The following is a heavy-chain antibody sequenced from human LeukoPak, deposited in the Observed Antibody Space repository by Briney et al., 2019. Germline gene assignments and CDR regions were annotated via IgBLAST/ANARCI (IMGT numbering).Heavy chain of an antibody. CDR1: GDSISSGGYY. CDR2: IYYSGST. CDR3: ARDRYDSYPMDV. Sequence: SETLSLTCTVSGDSISSGGYYWSWIRQHPGKGLEWIGYIYYSGSTYYSPSLRSRVTISVDTSKNQFSLNLSSVTAADTAVYYCARDRYDSYPMDVWGQGTTVTVSS. J-gene: IGHJ6*02. V-gene: IGHV4-31*03. D-gene: IGHD3-3*01.